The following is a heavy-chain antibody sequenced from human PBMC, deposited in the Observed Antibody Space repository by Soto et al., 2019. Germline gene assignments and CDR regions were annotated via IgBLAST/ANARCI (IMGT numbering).Heavy chain of an antibody. CDR2: ISWNSGSI. CDR3: ANAGGWNSGYSLIYYFDS. V-gene: IGHV3-9*01. CDR1: GFTFDDYA. J-gene: IGHJ4*02. D-gene: IGHD5-12*01. Sequence: EVQLVESGGGLVQPGRSLRLSCAASGFTFDDYAMHWVRQAPGKGLEWVSGISWNSGSICYVDSVKGRFTISRDNAKNSLYLHMNSLRAEDTALYYCANAGGWNSGYSLIYYFDSWGQGTLGTVSS.